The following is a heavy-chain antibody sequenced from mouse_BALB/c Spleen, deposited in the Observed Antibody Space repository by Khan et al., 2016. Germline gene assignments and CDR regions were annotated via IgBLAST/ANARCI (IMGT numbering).Heavy chain of an antibody. CDR3: ARYLDYYGNTYDTMDY. J-gene: IGHJ4*01. CDR2: ISYSGKT. Sequence: EVQLQESGPSLVKPSQTLSLTCSVTGDSITSGYWNWIRKFPGNKLEYMGYISYSGKTYYNPSLKSRISITRDTSKNQDYLQMNSVTTEDTATYYCARYLDYYGNTYDTMDYWGQGTSVTVSS. D-gene: IGHD1-1*01. CDR1: GDSITSGY. V-gene: IGHV3-8*02.